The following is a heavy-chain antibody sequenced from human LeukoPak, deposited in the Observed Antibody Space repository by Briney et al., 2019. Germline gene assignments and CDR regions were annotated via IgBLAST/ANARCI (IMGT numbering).Heavy chain of an antibody. D-gene: IGHD3/OR15-3a*01. V-gene: IGHV4-59*01. Sequence: KASETLSLTCTVSGGSISSYYWSWIRQPPGKGLEWIGYIYYSGSTNYNPSLKSRVTISVDTSKNQFSLKLSSVTAADTAVYYCASILLDRPSYFDYWGQGTLVTVSS. CDR1: GGSISSYY. J-gene: IGHJ4*02. CDR2: IYYSGST. CDR3: ASILLDRPSYFDY.